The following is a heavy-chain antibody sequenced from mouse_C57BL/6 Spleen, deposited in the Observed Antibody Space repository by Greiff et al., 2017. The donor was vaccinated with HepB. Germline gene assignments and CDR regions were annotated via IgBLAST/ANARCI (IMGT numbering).Heavy chain of an antibody. CDR1: GFTFNTYA. D-gene: IGHD1-1*01. J-gene: IGHJ3*01. CDR2: IRSKSSNYAT. Sequence: EVNVVESGGGLVQPKGSLKLSCAASGFTFNTYAMHWVRQAPGKGLEWVARIRSKSSNYATYYADSVKDRFTISRDDSQSMLYLQMNNLKTEDTAMYYCVRDEDYYGSRGFAYWGQGTLVTVSA. CDR3: VRDEDYYGSRGFAY. V-gene: IGHV10-3*01.